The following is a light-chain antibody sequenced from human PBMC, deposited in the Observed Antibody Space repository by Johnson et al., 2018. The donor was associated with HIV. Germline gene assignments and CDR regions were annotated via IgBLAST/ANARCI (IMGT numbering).Light chain of an antibody. J-gene: IGLJ1*01. Sequence: QSVLTQPPSVSAAPGQKVTISCSGSSSNIGNNYVSWYQQLPGTAPKLLIYDNDKRPSGIPDRFSASKSDTSATLGITGLQTGDEANYYCGTWDGGLSIYVCRTGTEVTVL. V-gene: IGLV1-51*01. CDR1: SSNIGNNY. CDR3: GTWDGGLSIYV. CDR2: DND.